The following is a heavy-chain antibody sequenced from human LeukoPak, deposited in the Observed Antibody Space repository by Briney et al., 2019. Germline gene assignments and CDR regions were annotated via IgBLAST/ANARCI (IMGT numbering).Heavy chain of an antibody. V-gene: IGHV1-69*04. CDR3: ARDYYDSSGYYYFDY. CDR2: IIPILGIA. D-gene: IGHD3-22*01. J-gene: IGHJ4*02. CDR1: GGTFSSYA. Sequence: EASVKVSCKASGGTFSSYAISWVRQAPGQGLEWMGRIIPILGIANYAQKFQGRVTITADKSTSTAYMELSSLRSEDTAVYYCARDYYDSSGYYYFDYWGQGTLVTVSS.